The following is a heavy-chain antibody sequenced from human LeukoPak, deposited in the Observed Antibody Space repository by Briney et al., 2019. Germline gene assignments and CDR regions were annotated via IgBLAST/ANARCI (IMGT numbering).Heavy chain of an antibody. CDR2: ISSSSSYI. CDR3: ARGSDFAWGSYRPYFDY. V-gene: IGHV3-21*01. CDR1: GFSFSGYS. Sequence: GGSLRLSCAASGFSFSGYSMNWVRQAPGKGLEWVSSISSSSSYIYYADSVKGRFTISRDNGKNSLYLQMNSLRAEDTAVYYCARGSDFAWGSYRPYFDYWGQGALVTVSS. D-gene: IGHD3-16*02. J-gene: IGHJ4*02.